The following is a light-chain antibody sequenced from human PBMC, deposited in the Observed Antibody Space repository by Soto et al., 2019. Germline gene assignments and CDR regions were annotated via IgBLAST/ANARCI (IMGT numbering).Light chain of an antibody. Sequence: QSALTQPASGSGSPGQSITISCTGTSSDVAGYKYVSWYQQHPGKAPKLMIYDIRNRPSGVSNRVSGFKSGNTASLTISGLQAEDEADYSRSSYTGSSTRVFGTGTKLTVL. J-gene: IGLJ1*01. V-gene: IGLV2-14*03. CDR2: DIR. CDR1: SSDVAGYKY. CDR3: SSYTGSSTRV.